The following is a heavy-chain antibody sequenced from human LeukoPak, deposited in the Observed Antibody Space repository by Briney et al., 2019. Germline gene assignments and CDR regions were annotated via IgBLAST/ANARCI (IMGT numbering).Heavy chain of an antibody. J-gene: IGHJ4*02. CDR2: ISPSAAAI. V-gene: IGHV3-48*04. CDR1: GFTFSSHI. CDR3: ARVHITVRHLVH. Sequence: GGSLKLSCAASGFTFSSHIMYWVRQAPGRGGGWVSFISPSAAAIYYADSVKGRFTISRDNAKSSLFLQMDSLRAEDTTVYYCARVHITVRHLVHWGERTLVTVSS. D-gene: IGHD1-14*01.